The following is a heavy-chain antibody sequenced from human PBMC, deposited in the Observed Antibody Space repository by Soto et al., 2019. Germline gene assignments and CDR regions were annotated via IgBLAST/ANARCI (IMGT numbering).Heavy chain of an antibody. V-gene: IGHV1-18*01. CDR1: GYSFTNYG. J-gene: IGHJ6*03. CDR3: ARDRGVAPPVAGNTHYYYYMDV. Sequence: QDRLVQSGVEVKKPGASVRVSCKASGYSFTNYGITWVRQAPGQGFEWMGWISAYNGNTNYAQKSQGRVPLTTDASTSTAYLELRSLRSDDTAVYYCARDRGVAPPVAGNTHYYYYMDVWGKGTTVTVSS. D-gene: IGHD6-19*01. CDR2: ISAYNGNT.